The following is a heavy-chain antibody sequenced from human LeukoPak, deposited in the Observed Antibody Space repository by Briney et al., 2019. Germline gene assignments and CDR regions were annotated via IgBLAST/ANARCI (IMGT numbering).Heavy chain of an antibody. CDR1: GFRFNTFW. CDR3: AKDRYSSDWSAFDY. V-gene: IGHV3-7*03. J-gene: IGHJ4*02. CDR2: IKQDGNEK. Sequence: GGSLRLSCAASGFRFNTFWMSWVRQAPGKGLEWVANIKQDGNEKYYADSVKGRFTISRDNAKNSLYLQMNSLRAEDTALYYCAKDRYSSDWSAFDYWGQGTLVTVSS. D-gene: IGHD6-19*01.